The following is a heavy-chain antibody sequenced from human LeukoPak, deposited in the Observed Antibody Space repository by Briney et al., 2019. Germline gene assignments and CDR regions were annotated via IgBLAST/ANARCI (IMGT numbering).Heavy chain of an antibody. CDR1: GGSISSGTYY. D-gene: IGHD5-18*01. Sequence: PSETLSLTCTVSGGSISSGTYYWGWIRQPPGKGLEWIGSIFYGGSAYYNPSLKSRVTISVHTSKNQFSLKLSSVTAADTAVYYCARHGWDTAIDSYRYFDLWGRGTLVTVSS. CDR2: IFYGGSA. J-gene: IGHJ2*01. V-gene: IGHV4-39*01. CDR3: ARHGWDTAIDSYRYFDL.